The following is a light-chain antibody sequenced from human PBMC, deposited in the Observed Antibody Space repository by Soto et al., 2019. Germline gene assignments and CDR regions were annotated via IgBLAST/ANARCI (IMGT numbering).Light chain of an antibody. Sequence: EIVMTQTPLSLSVTPGQSASISCRSSQTLLHSNGKSYLYWYLQKAGQAPQLLIYEVSKRFSGVPDRFSGSGAGTDFTLKISRVEAEDVGVYYCLQSLQFPLTFRGGTKVEIK. V-gene: IGKV2D-29*01. CDR1: QTLLHSNGKSY. J-gene: IGKJ4*01. CDR2: EVS. CDR3: LQSLQFPLT.